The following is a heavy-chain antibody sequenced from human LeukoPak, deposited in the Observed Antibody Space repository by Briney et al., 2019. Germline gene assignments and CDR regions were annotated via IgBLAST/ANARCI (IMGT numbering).Heavy chain of an antibody. V-gene: IGHV4-30-4*08. D-gene: IGHD3-16*02. Sequence: SQTLSLTCTVSGGSISSGGYYWSWIRQHPGKGLEWIGYIYYSGSTYYNPSLKSRVTISLNTSKNLFSLKLSSLTAADTAVYYCASATRYYDYIWGGYPGGWFDPWGQGTLVTVSS. J-gene: IGHJ5*02. CDR3: ASATRYYDYIWGGYPGGWFDP. CDR1: GGSISSGGYY. CDR2: IYYSGST.